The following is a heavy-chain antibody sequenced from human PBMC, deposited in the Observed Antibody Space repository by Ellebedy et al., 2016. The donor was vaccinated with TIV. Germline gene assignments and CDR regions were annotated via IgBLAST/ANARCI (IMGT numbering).Heavy chain of an antibody. CDR3: ARDTGRIAAAGLDF. Sequence: ASVKVSCKASGYTFSDYYIEWVRQAPGQGLEWMGIINTSGGTATYAQKLQGRVTMTRDPSTSTVYMELTSPRPEDTATYYCARDTGRIAAAGLDFWGQGTLVTVSS. CDR1: GYTFSDYY. CDR2: INTSGGTA. V-gene: IGHV1-46*04. J-gene: IGHJ4*02. D-gene: IGHD6-25*01.